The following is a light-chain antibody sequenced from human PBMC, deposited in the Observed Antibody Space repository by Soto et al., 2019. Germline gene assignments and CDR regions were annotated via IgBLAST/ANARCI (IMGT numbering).Light chain of an antibody. CDR2: GAS. J-gene: IGKJ1*01. CDR3: XQYGSSTKT. CDR1: QSVSSSY. V-gene: IGKV3-20*01. Sequence: EIVLTQSPGTLFLSPGERATLSCRASQSVSSSYLAWYQHKPGQAPRLLISGASSRATDIPDRFSGSGSGXXXXXXXXXXEPEDFAAYXXXQYGSSTKTFGQGNKVEIK.